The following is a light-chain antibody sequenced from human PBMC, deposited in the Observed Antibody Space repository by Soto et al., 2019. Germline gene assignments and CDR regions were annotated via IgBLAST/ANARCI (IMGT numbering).Light chain of an antibody. CDR3: QSSDSSLSGSV. J-gene: IGLJ3*02. Sequence: QSVLTQPPSVSGAPGQRVTISCTGSSSNIGAGYDVHWYQQLPGTAPKLLIYGNSNRPSGVPDRFSGSKSGTSASLAITGLQAEDEADYYCQSSDSSLSGSVFGGGTKLTV. V-gene: IGLV1-40*01. CDR1: SSNIGAGYD. CDR2: GNS.